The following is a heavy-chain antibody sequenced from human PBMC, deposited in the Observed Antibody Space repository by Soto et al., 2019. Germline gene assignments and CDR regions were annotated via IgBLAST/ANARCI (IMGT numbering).Heavy chain of an antibody. CDR2: INPNSGNT. CDR1: GYTFTSYG. V-gene: IGHV1-18*01. Sequence: ASVKVSCKASGYTFTSYGISWVRQAPGQGLEWMGWINPNSGNTNYVQKLQGRVTMTRDTSISTAYMELSRLRSDDTAMYYCARGPPSFTVFGEMLYGMDVWGRGTTVTVSS. CDR3: ARGPPSFTVFGEMLYGMDV. J-gene: IGHJ6*02. D-gene: IGHD3-3*01.